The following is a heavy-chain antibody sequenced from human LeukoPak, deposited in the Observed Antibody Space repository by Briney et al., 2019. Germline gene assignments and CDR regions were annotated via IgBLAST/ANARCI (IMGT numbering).Heavy chain of an antibody. CDR2: ISSSSLYI. CDR1: GFTFSSYS. CDR3: AKDDRWLQFCC. J-gene: IGHJ4*02. V-gene: IGHV3-21*04. Sequence: GGSLRLSCAASGFTFSSYSMNWVRQAPGKGLEWVSSISSSSLYIYYADSVKGRFTISRDNAKNSLFLQMNSLRAEDTAVYYCAKDDRWLQFCCWGQGTLVTVSA. D-gene: IGHD5-24*01.